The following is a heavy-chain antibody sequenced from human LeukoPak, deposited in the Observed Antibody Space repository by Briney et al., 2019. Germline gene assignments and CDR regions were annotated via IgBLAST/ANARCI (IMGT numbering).Heavy chain of an antibody. Sequence: PGGSLRLSCAASGFTFSSYGMHWVRQAPGKGLEWVAVITYDGGNKYHADSVKGRFTISRDNSKNTLYLQMNSLIAEDTAVYYCAKDRGSSSSAYGMDVWGQGTTVTVSS. J-gene: IGHJ6*02. D-gene: IGHD6-13*01. CDR3: AKDRGSSSSAYGMDV. V-gene: IGHV3-30*18. CDR1: GFTFSSYG. CDR2: ITYDGGNK.